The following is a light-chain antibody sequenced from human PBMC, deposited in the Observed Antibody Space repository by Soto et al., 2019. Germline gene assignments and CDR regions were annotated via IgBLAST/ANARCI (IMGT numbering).Light chain of an antibody. Sequence: DIQMTQSPSSLSASLGDRVTITCRASQGIGVYLAWFQQKPGKVPKLLIYAASTLQSGVPSRFSGSGSGTDFTLIISSLQPEDFATYYCQKYNSAPLTFGGGTKVDIK. CDR3: QKYNSAPLT. CDR1: QGIGVY. V-gene: IGKV1-27*01. J-gene: IGKJ4*01. CDR2: AAS.